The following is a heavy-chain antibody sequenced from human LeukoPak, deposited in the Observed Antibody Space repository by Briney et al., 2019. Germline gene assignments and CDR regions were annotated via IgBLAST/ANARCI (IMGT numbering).Heavy chain of an antibody. J-gene: IGHJ4*02. CDR1: GGSNSNYH. CDR3: AIHVGLCVSDY. CDR2: IYYSGNT. V-gene: IGHV4-59*08. Sequence: SETLSLTCSVSGGSNSNYHWPWIRQSPGKGLEWIANIYYSGNTKYNPSLKSRVTISADTYKNLFSLKLSSVTAADTAVYYCAIHVGLCVSDYWGQGTLVTVSS. D-gene: IGHD3-10*02.